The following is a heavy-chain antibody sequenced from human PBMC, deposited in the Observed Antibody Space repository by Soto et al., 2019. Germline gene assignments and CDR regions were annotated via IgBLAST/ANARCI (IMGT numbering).Heavy chain of an antibody. Sequence: EVQLLESGGGLVQPGGSLRLSCAASGFTFSSYAMSWVRQAPGKGLEWVSALSGSGGSTYYADSVKGRFTISRDNSKNTLYLQMNSLRAEDTAVYYCAKDRARGYSYGFYYYYGMDVWGQGTTVTVSS. CDR1: GFTFSSYA. D-gene: IGHD5-18*01. J-gene: IGHJ6*02. CDR2: LSGSGGST. CDR3: AKDRARGYSYGFYYYYGMDV. V-gene: IGHV3-23*01.